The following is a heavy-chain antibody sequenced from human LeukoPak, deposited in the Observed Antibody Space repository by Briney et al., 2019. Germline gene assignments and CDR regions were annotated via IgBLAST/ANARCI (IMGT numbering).Heavy chain of an antibody. J-gene: IGHJ6*03. Sequence: PSETLSLTCTVSNASISSNTYYRAWIRQPPGKGLEYIGSINYRGSTYYNPSLKSRVTLSVDTSKNQFSLKLNSVTAADTAVYYCAREGGNSITYYYYMDVWGKGTTVTVSS. V-gene: IGHV4-39*07. D-gene: IGHD4-23*01. CDR2: INYRGST. CDR3: AREGGNSITYYYYMDV. CDR1: NASISSNTYY.